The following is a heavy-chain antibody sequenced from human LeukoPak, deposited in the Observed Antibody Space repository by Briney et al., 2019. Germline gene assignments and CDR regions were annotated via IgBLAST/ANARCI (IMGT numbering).Heavy chain of an antibody. CDR3: ARGLYCGGDCYRTAFDI. D-gene: IGHD2-21*02. V-gene: IGHV4-34*01. J-gene: IGHJ3*02. Sequence: SETLSLTCAVYGGSFSGYYWSWIRQPPGKGLEWIGEINQSGSTNYNPSLKSRVTISVDTSKNQFSLKLSSVTAADTAVYYCARGLYCGGDCYRTAFDIWGQGTMVTVSS. CDR1: GGSFSGYY. CDR2: INQSGST.